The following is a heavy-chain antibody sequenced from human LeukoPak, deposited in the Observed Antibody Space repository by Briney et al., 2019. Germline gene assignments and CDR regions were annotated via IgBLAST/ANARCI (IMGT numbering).Heavy chain of an antibody. Sequence: SETLSLTCAVYGGSFSGYYWSWIRQPPGKGLEWIGEINHSGSTNYNPSLKSRVTISVDTSKNQFSLKLSSVTAADTAVYYCAAPSMIAAIGSLDYWGQGTLVTVSS. CDR2: INHSGST. V-gene: IGHV4-34*01. CDR1: GGSFSGYY. CDR3: AAPSMIAAIGSLDY. D-gene: IGHD2-15*01. J-gene: IGHJ4*02.